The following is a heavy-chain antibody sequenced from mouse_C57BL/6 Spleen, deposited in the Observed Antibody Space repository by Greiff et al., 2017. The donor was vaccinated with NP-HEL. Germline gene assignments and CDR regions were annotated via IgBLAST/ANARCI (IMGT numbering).Heavy chain of an antibody. CDR1: GFNIKDDY. J-gene: IGHJ3*01. D-gene: IGHD2-4*01. V-gene: IGHV14-4*01. CDR2: IDPENGDT. CDR3: TAVPGLRAIAY. Sequence: VQLQQSGAELVRPGASVKLSCTASGFNIKDDYMHWVKQRPEQGLEWIGWIDPENGDTEYASKFQGKATITADKSSNTAYLQLSSLTSEDTAVYYCTAVPGLRAIAYWGQGTLVTVSA.